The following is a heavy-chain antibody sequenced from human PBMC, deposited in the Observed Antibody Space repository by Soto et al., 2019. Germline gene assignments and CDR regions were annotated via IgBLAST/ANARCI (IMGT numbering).Heavy chain of an antibody. CDR2: IGGSXAXT. CDR1: GFTFSNYA. J-gene: IGHJ4*02. D-gene: IGHD2-15*01. V-gene: IGHV3-23*01. CDR3: XXXXXXXXXXSGAGCYFAF. Sequence: EVQLLESGGGLVQPGGSLRLSCAASGFTFSNYAMNWVRQAPGKGLEWVSCIGGSXAXTXYADSVKGRFTISRDDSKXXXXXXXXXXXXXXXXXXXXXXXXXXXXXXSGAGCYFAFWGRGTGVTVSS.